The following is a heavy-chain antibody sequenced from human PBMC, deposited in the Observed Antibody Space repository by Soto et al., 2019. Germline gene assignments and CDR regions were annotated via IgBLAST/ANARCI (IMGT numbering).Heavy chain of an antibody. CDR3: ARVRSLSAGMDV. CDR1: GFTFSSYA. CDR2: ISSSSSYI. V-gene: IGHV3-21*01. Sequence: VGSLRLSCAASGFTFSSYAMSWVRQAPGKGLEWVSSISSSSSYIYYADSVKGRFTISRDNAKNSLYLQMNSLRAEDTAVYYCARVRSLSAGMDVWGQGTTVTVSS. J-gene: IGHJ6*02.